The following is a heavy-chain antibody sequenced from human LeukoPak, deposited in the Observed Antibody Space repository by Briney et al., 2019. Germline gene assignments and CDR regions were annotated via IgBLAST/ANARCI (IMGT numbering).Heavy chain of an antibody. CDR2: IYHSGST. V-gene: IGHV4-30-2*01. Sequence: PSETLSLTCAVSGGSISSGGYSWGWIRQPPGKGLEWIGYIYHSGSTYYNPSLKSRVTISVDRSKNQFSLKLSSVTAADTAVYYCARGGTSIDFDYWGQGTLVTVSS. J-gene: IGHJ4*02. CDR1: GGSISSGGYS. CDR3: ARGGTSIDFDY. D-gene: IGHD3-16*01.